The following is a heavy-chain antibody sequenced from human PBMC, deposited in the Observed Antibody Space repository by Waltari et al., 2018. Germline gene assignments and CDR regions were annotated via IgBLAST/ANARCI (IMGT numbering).Heavy chain of an antibody. Sequence: EVQLVESGGGLVQPGGSLRLSCAASGFTFSSYSMNWVRQAPGKGLEWVSYIRSSSSTIYYADSVKGRFTISRDNAKNSLYLQMNSLRAEDTAVYYCVRGAVPAAIAYWGQGTLVIVSS. CDR2: IRSSSSTI. V-gene: IGHV3-48*01. CDR3: VRGAVPAAIAY. CDR1: GFTFSSYS. J-gene: IGHJ4*02. D-gene: IGHD2-2*01.